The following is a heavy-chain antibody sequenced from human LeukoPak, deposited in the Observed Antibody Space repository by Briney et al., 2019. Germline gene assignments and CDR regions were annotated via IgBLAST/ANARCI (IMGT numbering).Heavy chain of an antibody. CDR2: ISAYNGNT. J-gene: IGHJ4*02. CDR3: TRDDRYGSGSYYSY. V-gene: IGHV1-18*01. CDR1: GYTFTSYG. Sequence: ASVKVSCKASGYTFTSYGISWVRHAPGQGLEWMGWISAYNGNTNYAQKLQGRVTMTTDTSTSTAYMELRSLRSDDSAVYYCTRDDRYGSGSYYSYWRQGTLVTVSS. D-gene: IGHD3-10*01.